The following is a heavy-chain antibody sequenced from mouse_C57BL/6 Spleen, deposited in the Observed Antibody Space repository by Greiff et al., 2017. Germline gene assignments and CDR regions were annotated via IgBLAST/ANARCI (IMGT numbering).Heavy chain of an antibody. CDR2: IDPETGGT. CDR1: GYTFTDYE. J-gene: IGHJ4*01. Sequence: VQLQQSGAELVRPGASVTLSCKASGYTFTDYEMHWVKQTPVHGLEWIGAIDPETGGTAYNQKFKGKAILTADNSSSTAYMELRSLTSEYSAVYYGTRGNGNYDYAMDYWGQGTSVTVSS. D-gene: IGHD2-1*01. V-gene: IGHV1-15*01. CDR3: TRGNGNYDYAMDY.